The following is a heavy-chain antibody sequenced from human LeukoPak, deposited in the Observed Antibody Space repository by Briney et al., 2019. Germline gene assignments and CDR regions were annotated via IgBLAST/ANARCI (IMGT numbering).Heavy chain of an antibody. D-gene: IGHD3-22*01. CDR2: IYYSGST. J-gene: IGHJ4*02. Sequence: SETLSLTCAVSGGSISSGGYSWSWIRQAPGKGLEWIAYIYYSGSTYYNPSLKSRVTISVDTSKNQFSLKLSSVTAADTAVYYCARDWTYYYDSSGYYLDYWGQGTLVTVSS. CDR3: ARDWTYYYDSSGYYLDY. CDR1: GGSISSGGYS. V-gene: IGHV4-30-4*07.